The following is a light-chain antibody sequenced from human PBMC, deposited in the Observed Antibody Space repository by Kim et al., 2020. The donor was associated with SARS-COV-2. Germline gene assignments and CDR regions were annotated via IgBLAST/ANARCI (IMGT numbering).Light chain of an antibody. CDR3: QHYGGSPIT. Sequence: SPGERVTLSCRASQRLGSNYLAWYQQKAGQAPRLLISGASRRATGIPDRFSGSGSGIDFSLTISRLEPEDFAVYYCQHYGGSPITFGQGTRLEIK. CDR2: GAS. CDR1: QRLGSNY. J-gene: IGKJ5*01. V-gene: IGKV3-20*01.